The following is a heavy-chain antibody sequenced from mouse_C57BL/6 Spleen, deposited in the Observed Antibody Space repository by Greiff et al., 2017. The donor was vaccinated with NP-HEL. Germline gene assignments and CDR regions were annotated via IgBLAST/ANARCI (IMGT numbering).Heavy chain of an antibody. J-gene: IGHJ4*01. CDR2: INPNNGGT. CDR1: GYTFTDYN. Sequence: VQLKQSGPELVKPGASVKIPCKASGYTFTDYNMDWVKQSHGKSLEWIGDINPNNGGTIYNQKFKGKATLTVDKSSSTAYMELRSLTSEDTAVYYCARKIYYDYDGYYAMDYWGQGTSVTVSS. V-gene: IGHV1-18*01. D-gene: IGHD2-4*01. CDR3: ARKIYYDYDGYYAMDY.